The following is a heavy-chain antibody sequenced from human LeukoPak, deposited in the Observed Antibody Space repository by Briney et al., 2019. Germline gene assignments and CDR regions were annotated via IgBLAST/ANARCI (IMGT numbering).Heavy chain of an antibody. Sequence: GRSLRLSCAASGFTFDDYAMHWVRQAPGKGLEWVSGISWNSGSIGYADSVKGRFTISRDNAKNSLYLQMNSLRTEDTALYYCAKARSGYDYSKFDYWGQGTLVTVSS. D-gene: IGHD5-12*01. CDR1: GFTFDDYA. CDR2: ISWNSGSI. V-gene: IGHV3-9*01. J-gene: IGHJ4*02. CDR3: AKARSGYDYSKFDY.